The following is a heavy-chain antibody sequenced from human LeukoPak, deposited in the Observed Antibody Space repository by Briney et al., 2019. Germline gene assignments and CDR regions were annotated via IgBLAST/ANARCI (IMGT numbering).Heavy chain of an antibody. D-gene: IGHD1-1*01. CDR2: ISSSSSYI. J-gene: IGHJ4*02. CDR1: GFTFSSYS. Sequence: NPGGSLRLSCAASGFTFSSYSMNWVRQAPGKGLEWVSSISSSSSYIYYADSVKGRFTISRDNAKNSLYLQMNSLRAEDTAVYYCAKGGSNNWSFDNWGQGTLVTVSS. CDR3: AKGGSNNWSFDN. V-gene: IGHV3-21*01.